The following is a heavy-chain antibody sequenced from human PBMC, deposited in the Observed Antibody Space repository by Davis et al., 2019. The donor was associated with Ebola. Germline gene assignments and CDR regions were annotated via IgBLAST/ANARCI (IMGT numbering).Heavy chain of an antibody. J-gene: IGHJ6*03. Sequence: GESLKISCAASGFTFSKYDMTWVRQAPGKGLEWVSVISGSGGTTYYADSVKGRFTISRDNAKNTLSLQMNSLRAEDTAVYYCTTDVVPAATRGVYYYYYYMDVWGKGTTVTVSS. V-gene: IGHV3-23*01. CDR2: ISGSGGTT. CDR3: TTDVVPAATRGVYYYYYYMDV. D-gene: IGHD2-2*01. CDR1: GFTFSKYD.